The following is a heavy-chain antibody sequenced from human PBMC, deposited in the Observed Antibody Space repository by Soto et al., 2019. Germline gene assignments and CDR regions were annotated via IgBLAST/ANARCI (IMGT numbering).Heavy chain of an antibody. D-gene: IGHD3-10*01. V-gene: IGHV3-74*01. CDR2: INSDGSST. CDR3: AGNDGSGSYMDN. CDR1: GFTFSTYW. Sequence: EVQLVESGGGLVQPGGSLRLSCAASGFTFSTYWMHWVRQAPGKGLVWVSRINSDGSSTNYADSVKGRFSISRDNAKNTLYLQMNGLRAEDTAVYYCAGNDGSGSYMDNWGQGTLVTVSS. J-gene: IGHJ4*02.